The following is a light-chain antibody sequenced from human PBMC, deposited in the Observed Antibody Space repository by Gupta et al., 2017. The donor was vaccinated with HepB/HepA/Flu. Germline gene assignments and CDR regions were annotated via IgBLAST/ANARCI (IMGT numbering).Light chain of an antibody. CDR3: QQYVSSPVT. Sequence: ELVLTQLPGTLSFSTGETTTLSCRASQTITSGYLAWYQQKEGQPPRLLIYAASSRAIDIPDRFSGGGSGTDFTLTISRLHPEDFAVYYCQQYVSSPVTFGGGTKVEI. CDR2: AAS. CDR1: QTITSGY. J-gene: IGKJ4*01. V-gene: IGKV3-20*01.